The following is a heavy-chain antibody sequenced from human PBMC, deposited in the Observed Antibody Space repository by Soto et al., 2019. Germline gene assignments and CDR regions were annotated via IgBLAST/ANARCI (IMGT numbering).Heavy chain of an antibody. D-gene: IGHD2-21*01. V-gene: IGHV1-3*01. CDR1: GYTFTSYA. CDR2: INAGNGNT. Sequence: QVQLVQSGAEVKKPGASVKVSCKASGYTFTSYAMHWVRQAPGQRLEWMGWINAGNGNTKYSQKFQGRVTITRDTSGSTAYMELSSLRSEDKAVYYCARDEVANYYSYGMDVWGQGTTVTVSS. J-gene: IGHJ6*02. CDR3: ARDEVANYYSYGMDV.